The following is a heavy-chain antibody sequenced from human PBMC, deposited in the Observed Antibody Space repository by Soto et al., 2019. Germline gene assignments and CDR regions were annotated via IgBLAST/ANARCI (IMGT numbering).Heavy chain of an antibody. D-gene: IGHD4-17*01. CDR1: GGTFSSYA. CDR3: ARDRRGTVNAFDI. J-gene: IGHJ3*02. CDR2: IIPIFGTA. Sequence: ASVKVSCKASGGTFSSYAISWVRQAPGQGLEWMGGIIPIFGTANYAQKFQGRVTITADESTSTAYMELSSLRSEDTAVYYCARDRRGTVNAFDIWGQGTMVTVSS. V-gene: IGHV1-69*13.